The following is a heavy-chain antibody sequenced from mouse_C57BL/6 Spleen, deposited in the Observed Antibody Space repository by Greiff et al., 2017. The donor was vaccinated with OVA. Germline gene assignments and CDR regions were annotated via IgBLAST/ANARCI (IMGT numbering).Heavy chain of an antibody. V-gene: IGHV1-82*01. CDR3: ARSDYDRVFDY. J-gene: IGHJ2*01. CDR2: IYPGDGDT. CDR1: GYAFSSSW. Sequence: VQLQQSGPELVKPGASVKISCKASGYAFSSSWMNWVKQRPGKGLEWIGRIYPGDGDTNYNGKFKGKATLTADKSSSTAYMQLSSLTSEDSAVYFCARSDYDRVFDYWGEGTTLTVSS. D-gene: IGHD2-4*01.